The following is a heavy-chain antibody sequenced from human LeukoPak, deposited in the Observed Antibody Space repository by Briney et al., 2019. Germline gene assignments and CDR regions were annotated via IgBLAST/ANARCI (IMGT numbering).Heavy chain of an antibody. D-gene: IGHD5-24*01. J-gene: IGHJ6*02. CDR3: ATGRDGQLLAFGLLKMHPPHGMDV. V-gene: IGHV1-18*01. CDR1: GYTFTSYG. Sequence: GASVKVSCKASGYTFTSYGISWVRQAPGQGLEWMGWISAYNGNTNYAQKLQGRVTMTTDTSTSTAYMELRSLRSDDTAVHYCATGRDGQLLAFGLLKMHPPHGMDVWGQGTTVTVSS. CDR2: ISAYNGNT.